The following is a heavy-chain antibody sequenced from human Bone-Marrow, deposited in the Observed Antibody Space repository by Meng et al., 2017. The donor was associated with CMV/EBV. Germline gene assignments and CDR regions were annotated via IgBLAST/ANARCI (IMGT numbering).Heavy chain of an antibody. V-gene: IGHV1-69*10. CDR3: ARVESSTSCLDY. J-gene: IGHJ4*02. Sequence: SVKVSCKASGGTFSSYAISWVRQAPGQGLEWMGGIIPILGIANYAQKFQGRVTITADKSTSTVYMELSSLRSEDTAVYYCARVESSTSCLDYWGQGTLVTVSS. D-gene: IGHD2-2*01. CDR1: GGTFSSYA. CDR2: IIPILGIA.